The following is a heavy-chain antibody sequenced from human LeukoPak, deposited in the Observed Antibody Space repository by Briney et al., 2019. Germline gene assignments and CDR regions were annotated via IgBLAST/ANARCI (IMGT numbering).Heavy chain of an antibody. J-gene: IGHJ4*02. CDR3: AGGYGGNWALFDY. D-gene: IGHD4-23*01. V-gene: IGHV3-53*01. CDR1: GFTVSSNY. CDR2: IYSGGST. Sequence: HPGGSLRLSCAASGFTVSSNYMSWVRQAPGKGLEWVSVIYSGGSTYYEDSVKGRFTISRDNSKNTLYLQMNSLRAEDTAVYYCAGGYGGNWALFDYWGQGTLVTVSS.